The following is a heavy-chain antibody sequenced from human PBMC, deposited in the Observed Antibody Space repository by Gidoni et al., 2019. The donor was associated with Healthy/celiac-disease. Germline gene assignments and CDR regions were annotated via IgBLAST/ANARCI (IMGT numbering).Heavy chain of an antibody. V-gene: IGHV3-11*05. CDR2: SSSSSSYT. CDR1: GFTFSDYS. Sequence: QVQLVESGGGLVKPAGSLSLYCAASGFTFSDYSISWIRQAPGKGLEWVSYSSSSSSYTNYADSVKGRFTISRDNAKNSLYLQMNSLRAEDTAVYYCARGPAYCGGDCYPPRMDFFDYWGQGTLVTVSS. D-gene: IGHD2-21*01. CDR3: ARGPAYCGGDCYPPRMDFFDY. J-gene: IGHJ4*02.